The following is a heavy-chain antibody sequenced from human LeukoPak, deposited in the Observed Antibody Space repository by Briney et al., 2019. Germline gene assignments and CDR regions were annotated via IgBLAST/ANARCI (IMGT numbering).Heavy chain of an antibody. V-gene: IGHV4-39*07. D-gene: IGHD4-11*01. Sequence: SETLSLTCTVSGGSISSGSYYWSWIRQPAGKGLEWIGSIYHSGSTYYNPSLKSRVTISVDTSKNQFSLKLSSVTAADTAVYYCARSYGNYGDYYMDVWGKGTTVTVSS. CDR3: ARSYGNYGDYYMDV. CDR1: GGSISSGSYY. CDR2: IYHSGST. J-gene: IGHJ6*03.